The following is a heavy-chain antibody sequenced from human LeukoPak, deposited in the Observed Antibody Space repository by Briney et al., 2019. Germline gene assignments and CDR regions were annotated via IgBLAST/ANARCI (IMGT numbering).Heavy chain of an antibody. D-gene: IGHD6-6*01. Sequence: GGSLRLSCAASGFTFSSYSMNWVRQAPGKGLELVSSISSSSSYIYYADSVKGRFTISRDNAKNSLYLQMNSLRAEDTAVYYCARGSIAARPYYFDYWGQGTLVTVSS. CDR2: ISSSSSYI. J-gene: IGHJ4*02. CDR1: GFTFSSYS. V-gene: IGHV3-21*01. CDR3: ARGSIAARPYYFDY.